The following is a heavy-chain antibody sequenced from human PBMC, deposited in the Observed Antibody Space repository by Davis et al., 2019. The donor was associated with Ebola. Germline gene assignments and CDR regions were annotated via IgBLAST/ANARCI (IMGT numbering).Heavy chain of an antibody. V-gene: IGHV3-9*01. Sequence: SLKISCAASGFIFDDYSMHWVRQAPGKGLQWVAGISWNSASIDYADSVKGRFTISRDHAKASLYLQMNSLKTGDTAFYYCARDLGRVTVGNWGQGTLVTVSS. CDR2: ISWNSASI. J-gene: IGHJ4*02. CDR3: ARDLGRVTVGN. CDR1: GFIFDDYS. D-gene: IGHD4-17*01.